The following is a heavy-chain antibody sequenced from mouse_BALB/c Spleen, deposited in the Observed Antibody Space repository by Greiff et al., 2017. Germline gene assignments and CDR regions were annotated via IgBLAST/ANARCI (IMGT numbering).Heavy chain of an antibody. CDR3: ARVEIYYYGSSSSNAMDY. CDR1: GYTFTSYT. CDR2: INPSSGYT. D-gene: IGHD1-1*01. Sequence: QVQLQQSAAELARPGASVKMSCKASGYTFTSYTMHCVKQRPGQGLEWIGYINPSSGYTEYNQKFKDKTTLTADKSSSTAYMQLSSLTSEDSAVYYCARVEIYYYGSSSSNAMDYWGQGTSVTVSS. J-gene: IGHJ4*01. V-gene: IGHV1-4*02.